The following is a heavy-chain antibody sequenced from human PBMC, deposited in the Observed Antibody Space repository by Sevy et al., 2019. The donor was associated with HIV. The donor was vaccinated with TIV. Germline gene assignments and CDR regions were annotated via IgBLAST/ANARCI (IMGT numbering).Heavy chain of an antibody. CDR2: VSSRSSYT. V-gene: IGHV3-11*06. CDR3: VRCRVAAADYYFDH. D-gene: IGHD6-13*01. Sequence: GGSLRLSCAASGFTFSDYYMSWIRQAPGKGLEWVSYVSSRSSYTNYADSVKGRFTISRDNAKNSLYLQMDSLRAEDAAVYYGVRCRVAAADYYFDHWGQGTLVTVSS. J-gene: IGHJ4*02. CDR1: GFTFSDYY.